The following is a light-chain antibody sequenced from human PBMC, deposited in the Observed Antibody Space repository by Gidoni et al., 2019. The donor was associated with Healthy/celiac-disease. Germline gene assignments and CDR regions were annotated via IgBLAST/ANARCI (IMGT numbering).Light chain of an antibody. CDR3: QSADSSGTYVV. CDR1: ALPKQY. J-gene: IGLJ2*01. Sequence: SYELTQPPSVSVPPGQTARITCSGDALPKQYAYWYQQKPGQAPVLVKYKDSERPSGIPERFSGSSSGTTVTLTISGVQAEDEADYYCQSADSSGTYVVFGGGTKLTVL. CDR2: KDS. V-gene: IGLV3-25*02.